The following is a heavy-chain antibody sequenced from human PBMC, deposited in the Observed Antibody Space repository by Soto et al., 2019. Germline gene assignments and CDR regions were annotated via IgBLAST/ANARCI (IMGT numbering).Heavy chain of an antibody. CDR3: ARDPQGSYCYIDY. D-gene: IGHD3-10*01. V-gene: IGHV3-30-3*01. Sequence: QVQLVESGGGVVQPGRSLRLSCAASGFTFSNYAIHWVRQAPGKGPEWVTIISKDGNSKHYADSVKGRFTISRDNSKNTLFLQMNSLRAEDTAVYYCARDPQGSYCYIDYWGQGTPVTVSS. J-gene: IGHJ4*02. CDR2: ISKDGNSK. CDR1: GFTFSNYA.